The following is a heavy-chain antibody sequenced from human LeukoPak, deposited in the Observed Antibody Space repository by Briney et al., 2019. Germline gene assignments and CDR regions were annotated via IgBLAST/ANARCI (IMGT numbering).Heavy chain of an antibody. Sequence: GGSLRLSCAASGFNFSDYYMSWIRQAPGKGLEWVSYVSSSGSTIYYADSVKGRFTISRDNAKNSLYLQMNSLRSEDTDVSYCARITSADSSGYYLDYWGQGTLVTVSS. CDR3: ARITSADSSGYYLDY. D-gene: IGHD3-22*01. CDR1: GFNFSDYY. CDR2: VSSSGSTI. J-gene: IGHJ4*02. V-gene: IGHV3-11*04.